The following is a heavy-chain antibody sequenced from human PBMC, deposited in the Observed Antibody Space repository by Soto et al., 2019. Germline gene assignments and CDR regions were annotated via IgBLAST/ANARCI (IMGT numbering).Heavy chain of an antibody. CDR2: IHYSGST. V-gene: IGHV4-59*01. CDR3: ATLRVGYCSSNACYSWFDP. D-gene: IGHD2-2*01. Sequence: SETLSLTCTVSGGSISSYYWSWIRQPPGKGLEWIGYIHYSGSTNYNPSLKSRITISVDTSKNQFSLRVTSVTAADTAVYYGATLRVGYCSSNACYSWFDPWGQGTLVTVSS. J-gene: IGHJ5*02. CDR1: GGSISSYY.